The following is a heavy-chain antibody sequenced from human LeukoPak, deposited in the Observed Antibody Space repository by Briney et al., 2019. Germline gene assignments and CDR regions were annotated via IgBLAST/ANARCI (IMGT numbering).Heavy chain of an antibody. Sequence: ASVKVSCKASGYTFTSYDINWVRQATGQGLEWMGWMNPNSGNTGYAQKFQGRATMTRNTSISTAYMELSSLRSEDTAVYYCASPARVYCSSTSCNTGRDYAFDIWGQGTMVAVSS. J-gene: IGHJ3*02. V-gene: IGHV1-8*01. D-gene: IGHD2-2*01. CDR3: ASPARVYCSSTSCNTGRDYAFDI. CDR2: MNPNSGNT. CDR1: GYTFTSYD.